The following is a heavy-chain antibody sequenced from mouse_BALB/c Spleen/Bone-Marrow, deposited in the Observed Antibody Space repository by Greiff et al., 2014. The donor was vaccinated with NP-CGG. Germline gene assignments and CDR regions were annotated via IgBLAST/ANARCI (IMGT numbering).Heavy chain of an antibody. J-gene: IGHJ3*01. CDR3: APIYDGYYVAWFAY. V-gene: IGHV14-1*02. Sequence: VQLKEYGAELVRPGALVKLSCKAPGFNIKDYYMHWVKQRPEQGLEWIGWNDPENGNTIYDPKFQGKASITADTSSNTAYLQLSSLTSEDTAVYYCAPIYDGYYVAWFAYWGQGTLVTVSA. CDR2: NDPENGNT. CDR1: GFNIKDYY. D-gene: IGHD2-3*01.